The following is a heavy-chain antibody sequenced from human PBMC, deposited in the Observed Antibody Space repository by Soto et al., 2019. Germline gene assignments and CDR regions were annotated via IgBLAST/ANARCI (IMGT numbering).Heavy chain of an antibody. CDR3: GTITGIDAYYDGMDV. V-gene: IGHV1-69*12. Sequence: QVQLVQSGAEVKKPGSSVKVSCKASGGTFSSYAISWVRQAPGQGLEWMGGIIPIFGTANYAQKFQGRVTITADDSTSTAYTEMSSLRSEDTAVYCCGTITGIDAYYDGMDVWGQATTVTVSS. CDR2: IIPIFGTA. D-gene: IGHD5-12*01. J-gene: IGHJ6*02. CDR1: GGTFSSYA.